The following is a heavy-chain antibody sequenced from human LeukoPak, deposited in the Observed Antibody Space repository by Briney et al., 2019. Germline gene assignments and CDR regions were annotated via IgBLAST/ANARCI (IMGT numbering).Heavy chain of an antibody. Sequence: AGGSLRLSCAVSGFTVSSIYMSWVRQAPGKGLEWASFIYSDGNTYYADSVKGRFTLSRDSSRNTLYLQMNSLRVDDTAVYYCAGDTHSSSWYDHWGQGTLVTVSS. CDR3: AGDTHSSSWYDH. CDR1: GFTVSSIY. CDR2: IYSDGNT. V-gene: IGHV3-53*01. J-gene: IGHJ5*02. D-gene: IGHD6-19*01.